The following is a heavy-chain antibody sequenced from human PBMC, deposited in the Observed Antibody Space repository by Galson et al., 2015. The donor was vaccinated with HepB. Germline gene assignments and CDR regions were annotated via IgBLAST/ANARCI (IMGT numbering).Heavy chain of an antibody. CDR3: AKGCRTGTTCYIIES. CDR1: GFTFTNYW. V-gene: IGHV3-74*01. J-gene: IGHJ4*02. Sequence: SLRLSCAASGFTFTNYWMHWVRQAPGMGLVWLSGINNDGSGTYYVDSLMGRFTISRDNSKNTLFLEMSSLGPEDTAVYYCAKGCRTGTTCYIIESWGQGTPVTVSS. D-gene: IGHD1-14*01. CDR2: INNDGSGT.